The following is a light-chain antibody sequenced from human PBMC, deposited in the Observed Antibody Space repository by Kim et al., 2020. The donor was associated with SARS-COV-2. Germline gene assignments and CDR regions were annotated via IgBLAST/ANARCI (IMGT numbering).Light chain of an antibody. CDR1: LMGCGNC. Sequence: SPGESATLSCRSSLMGCGNCLAWYQQKPGQAPRRLIYSGSSRATGVPERFSGSGSGTEFILSISRLEPEDFAMYYCQQYGTAPPYTFGQGTKLEI. CDR2: SGS. CDR3: QQYGTAPPYT. V-gene: IGKV3-20*01. J-gene: IGKJ2*01.